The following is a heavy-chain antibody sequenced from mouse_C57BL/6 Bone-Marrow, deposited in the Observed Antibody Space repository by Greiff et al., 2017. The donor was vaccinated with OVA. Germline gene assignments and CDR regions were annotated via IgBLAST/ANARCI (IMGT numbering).Heavy chain of an antibody. Sequence: EVKLMESGGGLVQPGGSLKLSCAASGFTFSDYYMYWVRQTPEKRLEWVAYISNGGGSTYYPDTVKGRFTISRDNAKNTLYLQMSRLKSEDTAMYYCASQGVTANWGQGTLVTVSA. CDR1: GFTFSDYY. CDR3: ASQGVTAN. V-gene: IGHV5-12*01. D-gene: IGHD2-2*01. J-gene: IGHJ3*01. CDR2: ISNGGGST.